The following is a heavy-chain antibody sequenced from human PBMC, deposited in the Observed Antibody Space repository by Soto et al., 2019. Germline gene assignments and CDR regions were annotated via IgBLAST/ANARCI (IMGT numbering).Heavy chain of an antibody. D-gene: IGHD3-22*01. CDR3: ARLVFIAPGDHEYYYYYGMDV. CDR2: INHSGST. J-gene: IGHJ6*02. Sequence: SETLSLTCAVYGGSFSGYYWSWIRQPPGKGLEWIGEINHSGSTNYNPSLKSRVTISVDTSKNQFSLKLSSVTAADTAVYYCARLVFIAPGDHEYYYYYGMDVWGQGTTVTVSS. V-gene: IGHV4-34*01. CDR1: GGSFSGYY.